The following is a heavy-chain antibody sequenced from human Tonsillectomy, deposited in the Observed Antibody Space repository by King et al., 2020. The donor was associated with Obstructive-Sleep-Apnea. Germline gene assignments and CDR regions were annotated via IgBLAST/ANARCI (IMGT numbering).Heavy chain of an antibody. J-gene: IGHJ4*02. CDR1: GYTFTAYH. V-gene: IGHV1-8*01. CDR2: MNPNSGDT. Sequence: LVQSGAEVKKPGASVQVSCKTSGYTFTAYHINWVRQTTGQGLEWVAWMNPNSGDTAYAQKFQGRVTMTRNTSISTAYMELSSLRSEDTAVYYCTRGGFGSGSYFLDYWGRGTLVTVSS. D-gene: IGHD3-10*01. CDR3: TRGGFGSGSYFLDY.